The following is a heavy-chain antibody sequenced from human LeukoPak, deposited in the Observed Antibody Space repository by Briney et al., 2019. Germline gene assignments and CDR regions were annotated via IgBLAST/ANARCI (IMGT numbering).Heavy chain of an antibody. CDR2: INHSGST. J-gene: IGHJ3*02. D-gene: IGHD3-22*01. Sequence: SETLSLTCAVYGGSFSGYYWSWIRQPPGKGLEWIGEINHSGSTNYNPSLKSRVTISVDTSKNQFSLKLSSVAAADTAVYYCASARPYYYDSSGYYYATIPYGAFGIWGQGTMVTVSS. CDR3: ASARPYYYDSSGYYYATIPYGAFGI. V-gene: IGHV4-34*01. CDR1: GGSFSGYY.